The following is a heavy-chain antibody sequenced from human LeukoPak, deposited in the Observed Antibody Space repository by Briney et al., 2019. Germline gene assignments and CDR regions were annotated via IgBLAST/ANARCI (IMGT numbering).Heavy chain of an antibody. CDR1: GYTFTSYY. D-gene: IGHD3-9*01. CDR2: INPSGGST. Sequence: ASVKVSCKASGYTFTSYYMHWVRQAPGQGLEWMGIINPSGGSTSYAQKFQGRVTMTRDMSTSTVYMELSSLRSEDTAVYYCARDGPYDILTGYYFDYWGQGTLVTVSS. J-gene: IGHJ4*02. CDR3: ARDGPYDILTGYYFDY. V-gene: IGHV1-46*01.